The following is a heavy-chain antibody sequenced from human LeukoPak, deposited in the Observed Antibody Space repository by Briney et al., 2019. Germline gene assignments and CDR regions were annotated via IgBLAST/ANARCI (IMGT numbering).Heavy chain of an antibody. CDR1: GYTFTTYD. V-gene: IGHV1-8*01. CDR3: SSGDDALDI. CDR2: MDAKSGKT. Sequence: GASVTVSCKTSGYTFTTYDINWVRQAPGQGLEWMGGMDAKSGKTAYSQKFLGRVTITRNTSISTAYMEVSSLRSEDTAVYYYSSGDDALDIWGQGTKVTVSS. J-gene: IGHJ3*02. D-gene: IGHD3-10*01.